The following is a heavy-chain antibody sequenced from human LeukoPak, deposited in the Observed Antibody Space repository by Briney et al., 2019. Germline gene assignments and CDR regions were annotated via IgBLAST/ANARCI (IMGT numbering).Heavy chain of an antibody. CDR2: ISTHNGNT. D-gene: IGHD3-9*01. Sequence: ASVKVSCKASGYTFTSYGISWVRQAPGQGLEWMGWISTHNGNTNYAQKFQGRVTMTTDPSTSTAYMELRSLRSDDTAVYYCARGASYVILTGYSYFGYWGQGTLVTVSS. CDR1: GYTFTSYG. CDR3: ARGASYVILTGYSYFGY. V-gene: IGHV1-18*01. J-gene: IGHJ4*02.